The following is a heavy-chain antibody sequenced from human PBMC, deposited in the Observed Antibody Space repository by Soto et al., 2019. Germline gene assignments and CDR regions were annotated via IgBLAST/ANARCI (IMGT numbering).Heavy chain of an antibody. J-gene: IGHJ4*02. CDR1: SDSISTTRW. Sequence: QVQLQESGPGLVKPSGTLSLTCSVSSDSISTTRWWSWVRQPPGKGLEWIGEILHSGSTNYNPSLKTRLNILIDKPKHHLSLNLASVTAADTAVYYCASHLPVAGTRGFDYWGQGILVTVSS. V-gene: IGHV4-4*02. CDR2: ILHSGST. D-gene: IGHD6-19*01. CDR3: ASHLPVAGTRGFDY.